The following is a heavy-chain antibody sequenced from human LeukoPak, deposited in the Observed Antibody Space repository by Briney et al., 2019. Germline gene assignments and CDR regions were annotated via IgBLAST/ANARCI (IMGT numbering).Heavy chain of an antibody. V-gene: IGHV3-13*01. CDR2: IGTGGDT. D-gene: IGHD3-16*01. CDR3: VRDLTGENAFDI. Sequence: GGSLRLSCAASGFTFSSYEMHWVRQATGKGLEWVSGIGTGGDTYYPDSVKGRFTISREDDKNSLYLQMHSLRAGDTAVYYCVRDLTGENAFDIWGQGTMVTVSS. CDR1: GFTFSSYE. J-gene: IGHJ3*02.